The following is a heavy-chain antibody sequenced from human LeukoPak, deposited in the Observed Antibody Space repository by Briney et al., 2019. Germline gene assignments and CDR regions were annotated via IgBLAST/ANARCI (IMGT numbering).Heavy chain of an antibody. Sequence: SETLSLTCTVSGGSISSYYWSWVRQPPGKGLEWIGYIYYSGSTNYNPSLKSRGTISVDTSKNQFSLKLSSVTAADTAVYYCARVYYYDSSGYGYGMDVWGQGTTVTVSS. J-gene: IGHJ6*02. V-gene: IGHV4-59*08. D-gene: IGHD3-22*01. CDR2: IYYSGST. CDR3: ARVYYYDSSGYGYGMDV. CDR1: GGSISSYY.